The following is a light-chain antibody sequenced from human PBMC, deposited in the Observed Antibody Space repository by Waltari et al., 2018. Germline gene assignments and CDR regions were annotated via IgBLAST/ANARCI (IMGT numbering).Light chain of an antibody. V-gene: IGKV1-39*01. CDR2: DTS. J-gene: IGKJ2*01. Sequence: DIQMTQSPSPLSASVGDRFTITCRASQTIYNSLNWYQHKPEKAPKLLISDTSTLQSGVPSRFSGRGSGTEFTLTISRLQPEDFGTYYCQQSYTLPYTFGQGTKLDI. CDR3: QQSYTLPYT. CDR1: QTIYNS.